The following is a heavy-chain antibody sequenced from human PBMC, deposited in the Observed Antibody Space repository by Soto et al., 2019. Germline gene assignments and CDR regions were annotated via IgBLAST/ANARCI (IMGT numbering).Heavy chain of an antibody. CDR2: MNPNSGNT. CDR3: ARGPQEILDH. CDR1: GYTFTSYD. J-gene: IGHJ4*02. Sequence: QVQLVQSGAEVKKPGASVKVSCKASGYTFTSYDINWVRQATGQGLERMGWMNPNSGNTGYAQKFQGRVTRTRNTSISTAYMALSSPRSQDTAVYYGARGPQEILDHWGQGTLVTVSS. V-gene: IGHV1-8*01.